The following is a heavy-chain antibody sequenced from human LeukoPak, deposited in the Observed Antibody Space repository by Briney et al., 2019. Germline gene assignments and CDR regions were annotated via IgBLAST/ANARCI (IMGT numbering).Heavy chain of an antibody. CDR1: GYTLTGYY. D-gene: IGHD6-19*01. Sequence: ASVKVSCKASGYTLTGYYLRWVRHAPGQGLEWMGWINPNTGATHSAQKFQGRITMTRDSSISTAYMDLSRLRSDDTAVYYCARDRVGSGWPRPYYFEVWGQGTLVTVSS. V-gene: IGHV1-2*02. CDR3: ARDRVGSGWPRPYYFEV. J-gene: IGHJ4*02. CDR2: INPNTGAT.